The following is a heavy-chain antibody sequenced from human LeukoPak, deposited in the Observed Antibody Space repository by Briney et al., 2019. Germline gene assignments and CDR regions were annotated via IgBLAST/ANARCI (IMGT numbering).Heavy chain of an antibody. D-gene: IGHD7-27*01. Sequence: SETLSLTCAVSGGSISSSNWWSWVRQPPGKGLEWIGEIYHSGSTNYNPSLKSRVTISVDKSKNQFSLKLSSVTAADTAVYYCARERTGDGLYYYYYMDVWGKGTTVTVSS. V-gene: IGHV4-4*02. CDR1: GGSISSSNW. J-gene: IGHJ6*03. CDR2: IYHSGST. CDR3: ARERTGDGLYYYYYMDV.